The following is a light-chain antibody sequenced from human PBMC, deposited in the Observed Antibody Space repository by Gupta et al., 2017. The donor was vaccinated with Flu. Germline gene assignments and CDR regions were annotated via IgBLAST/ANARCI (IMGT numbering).Light chain of an antibody. CDR3: SSYTSISTSV. V-gene: IGLV2-14*01. J-gene: IGLJ1*01. Sequence: QSALTQPASVSGSPGPSITISCPGTSSDVGGYNSASWYQQPPANAHKLMIYEVSKRTAGVANRFSASKAGNTASLTISGLQAEDEADYYCSSYTSISTSVFGTGTKVTVL. CDR2: EVS. CDR1: SSDVGGYNS.